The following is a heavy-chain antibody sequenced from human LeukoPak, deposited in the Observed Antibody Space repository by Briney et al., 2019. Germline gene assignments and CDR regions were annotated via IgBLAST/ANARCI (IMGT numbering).Heavy chain of an antibody. V-gene: IGHV1-46*01. CDR1: GHTLTELS. CDR2: IYPRDGST. J-gene: IGHJ4*02. CDR3: ARDQEGFDY. Sequence: ASVKVSCKVSGHTLTELSMHWVRQAPGQGLEWMGMIYPRDGSTSYAQKFQGRVTVTRDTSTSTVHMELSGLRSEDTAVYYCARDQEGFDYWGQGTLVTVSS.